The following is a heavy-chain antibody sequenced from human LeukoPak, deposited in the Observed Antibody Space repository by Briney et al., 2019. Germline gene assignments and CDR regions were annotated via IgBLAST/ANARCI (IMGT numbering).Heavy chain of an antibody. V-gene: IGHV1-46*01. CDR3: ATAIRDGYNLLYFQH. CDR1: GYTFTSYY. CDR2: INPSGGST. J-gene: IGHJ1*01. Sequence: GASVKVSCKASGYTFTSYYMHWVRQAPGQGLEWMGIINPSGGSTSYAQKFQGRVTMTRDTSTSTVYMELSSLRSEDTAVYYCATAIRDGYNLLYFQHWGQGTLVTVSS. D-gene: IGHD5-24*01.